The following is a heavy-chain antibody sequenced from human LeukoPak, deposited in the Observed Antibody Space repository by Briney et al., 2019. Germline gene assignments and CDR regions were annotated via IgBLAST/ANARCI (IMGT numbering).Heavy chain of an antibody. V-gene: IGHV3-23*01. CDR1: GFTLSSYA. CDR2: ISGSGGST. CDR3: AKINTDDYYGSGSYLVY. D-gene: IGHD3-10*01. Sequence: LTGGSLRLSCAASGFTLSSYAMSWVRQAPGKGLEWVSAISGSGGSTYYADSVKGRFTISRDNSKNTLYLQMNSLRAEDTAVYYCAKINTDDYYGSGSYLVYWGQGTLVTVSS. J-gene: IGHJ4*02.